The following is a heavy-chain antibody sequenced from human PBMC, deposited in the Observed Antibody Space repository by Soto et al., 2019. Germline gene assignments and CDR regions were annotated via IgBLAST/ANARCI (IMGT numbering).Heavy chain of an antibody. CDR2: IIPIFGTA. D-gene: IGHD6-13*01. V-gene: IGHV1-69*13. J-gene: IGHJ6*02. CDR3: AREGGSSWHGEDEYYYGMDV. Sequence: ASVKVSCKASGGTFSSYGISWVRQAPGQGLEWMGGIIPIFGTANYAQKFQGRVTITADESTSTAYMELSSLRSEDTAVYYCAREGGSSWHGEDEYYYGMDVWGQGTTVTVSS. CDR1: GGTFSSYG.